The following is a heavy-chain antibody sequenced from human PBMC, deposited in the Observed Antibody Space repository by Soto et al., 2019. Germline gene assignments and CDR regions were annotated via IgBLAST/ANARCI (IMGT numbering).Heavy chain of an antibody. Sequence: ASVKVSCKASGGTFSSYTISWVRQAPGQGLEWMGRIIPILGIANYAQKFQGRVTITADKSTSTAYMELSSLRSEDTAVYYCARGPPSSRGYFDYWGQGTLVTVSS. V-gene: IGHV1-69*02. CDR2: IIPILGIA. CDR3: ARGPPSSRGYFDY. CDR1: GGTFSSYT. D-gene: IGHD3-10*01. J-gene: IGHJ4*02.